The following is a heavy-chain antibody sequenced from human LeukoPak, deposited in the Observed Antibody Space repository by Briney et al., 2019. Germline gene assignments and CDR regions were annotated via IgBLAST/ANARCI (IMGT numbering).Heavy chain of an antibody. Sequence: SETLSLTCTVSGGSICGNCWSWIRQPPGKGLEWIGYIYYSGSTNYNTSLKSRATITVDTSKNQFSLKLSCVTAADTAVYYCARRSSASSARRYYYYMDVWPKGPRSASP. CDR3: ARRSSASSARRYYYYMDV. J-gene: IGHJ6*03. CDR2: IYYSGST. D-gene: IGHD6-6*01. CDR1: GGSICGNC. V-gene: IGHV4-59*08.